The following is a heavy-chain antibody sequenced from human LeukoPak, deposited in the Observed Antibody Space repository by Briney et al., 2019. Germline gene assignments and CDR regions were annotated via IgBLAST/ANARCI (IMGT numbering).Heavy chain of an antibody. D-gene: IGHD3-3*01. CDR2: IYHSGST. V-gene: IGHV4-59*02. CDR3: ASLGGYYDFWSGYRDY. Sequence: SETLSLNCTVSGGSVSSYYWSWIRQPPGKGLEWIGYIYHSGSTNHSPSLKNRGTISVDTSKNQFSLELSSVTAADTAVYFCASLGGYYDFWSGYRDYWGQGILVTVSS. CDR1: GGSVSSYY. J-gene: IGHJ4*02.